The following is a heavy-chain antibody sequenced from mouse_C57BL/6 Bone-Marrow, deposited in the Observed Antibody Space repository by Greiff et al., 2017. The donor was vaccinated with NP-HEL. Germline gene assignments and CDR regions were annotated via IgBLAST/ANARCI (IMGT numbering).Heavy chain of an antibody. Sequence: EVQRVESGGGLVQLGGSLSLSCAASGFTFTDYYMSWVRQPPGKALEWLGFIRNKANGYTTEYSASVKGRFTISRDNSQSILYLQMNALGAEDSATYYCARSSTVPWFAYWGQGTLVTVSA. D-gene: IGHD1-1*01. J-gene: IGHJ3*01. CDR2: IRNKANGYTT. CDR3: ARSSTVPWFAY. CDR1: GFTFTDYY. V-gene: IGHV7-3*01.